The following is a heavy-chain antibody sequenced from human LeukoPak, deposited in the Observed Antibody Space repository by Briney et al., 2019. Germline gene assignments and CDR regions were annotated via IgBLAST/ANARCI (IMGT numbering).Heavy chain of an antibody. V-gene: IGHV1-2*02. D-gene: IGHD1-20*01. Sequence: ASVKVSCKASGYTFTGYYMHWVRQAPGQGLEWMGWINPNSGGTNYAQKFQGRVTMTRDTSISTAYMELSRLRSDDTAVYYCATDLTGTTLFDYWGQGTLVTVSS. CDR2: INPNSGGT. J-gene: IGHJ4*02. CDR3: ATDLTGTTLFDY. CDR1: GYTFTGYY.